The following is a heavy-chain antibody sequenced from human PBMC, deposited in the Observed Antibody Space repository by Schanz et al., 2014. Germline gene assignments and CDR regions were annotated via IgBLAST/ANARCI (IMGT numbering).Heavy chain of an antibody. CDR2: INYSGSA. D-gene: IGHD2-15*01. J-gene: IGHJ6*02. CDR3: ARGGRYCSGGGCHYPYNYYGMDV. Sequence: QVQLQQWGAGLLKPSETLSLTCAVSGGSVSGYFWTWIRQSPRKGLEWIGEINYSGSAHYNPSLTSRLTISMDASKSQLSLKMKSVSAADTAVYYCARGGRYCSGGGCHYPYNYYGMDVWGQGTTVTVSS. CDR1: GGSVSGYF. V-gene: IGHV4-34*01.